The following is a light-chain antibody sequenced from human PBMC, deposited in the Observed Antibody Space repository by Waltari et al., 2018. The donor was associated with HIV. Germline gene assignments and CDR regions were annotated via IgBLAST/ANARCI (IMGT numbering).Light chain of an antibody. V-gene: IGLV1-36*01. CDR2: YDD. Sequence: VLTQPPSVSEAPRQRVTISCSGSSSNLGSTAVNWYQQVPGKAPKLLIYYDDLLSSGVSDRFSGSKSGTSASLAIRGLQSEDEADYYCAAWDDSLNGYVFGSGTKVTVL. CDR3: AAWDDSLNGYV. J-gene: IGLJ1*01. CDR1: SSNLGSTA.